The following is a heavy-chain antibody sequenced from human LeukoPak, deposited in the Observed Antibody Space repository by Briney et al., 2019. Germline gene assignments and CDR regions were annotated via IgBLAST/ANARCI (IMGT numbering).Heavy chain of an antibody. CDR1: GFTFSSYG. D-gene: IGHD5-18*01. V-gene: IGHV3-30*02. CDR3: AKKGLWSDRGNFDY. J-gene: IGHJ4*02. CDR2: IRYDGSNK. Sequence: GGSLRLSCAASGFTFSSYGMHWVRQAPGKGLEWVAFIRYDGSNKYYADSVKGRFTISRDNSKNTLYLQMNSLRAEDTAVYYCAKKGLWSDRGNFDYWGQGTLVTVSS.